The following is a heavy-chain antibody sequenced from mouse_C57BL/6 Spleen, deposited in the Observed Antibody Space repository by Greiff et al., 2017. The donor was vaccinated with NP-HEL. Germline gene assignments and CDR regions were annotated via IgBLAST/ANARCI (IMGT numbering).Heavy chain of an antibody. CDR3: ARGTYYEYDVGKTSAMDY. CDR2: IHPNSGST. CDR1: GYTFTSYW. J-gene: IGHJ4*01. V-gene: IGHV1-64*01. D-gene: IGHD2-4*01. Sequence: QVQLQQPGAELVKPGASVKLSCKASGYTFTSYWMHWVKQRPGQGLEWIGMIHPNSGSTNYNEKFKSKATLTVDKSSSTAYMQLSSLTSEDSAVYYCARGTYYEYDVGKTSAMDYWGQGTSVTVSS.